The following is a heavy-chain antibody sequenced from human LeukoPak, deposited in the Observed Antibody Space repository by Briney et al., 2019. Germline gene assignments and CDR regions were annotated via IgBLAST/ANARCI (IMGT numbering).Heavy chain of an antibody. CDR3: ARASGPYGSGSYYTAPFDY. Sequence: SVKASCKASGGTFSSYAISWVRQAPGQGLEWMGGIIPIFGTANYAQKFQGRVTITADKSTSTAYMELSSLRSEDTAVYYCARASGPYGSGSYYTAPFDYWGQGTLVTVSS. V-gene: IGHV1-69*06. CDR2: IIPIFGTA. J-gene: IGHJ4*02. CDR1: GGTFSSYA. D-gene: IGHD3-10*01.